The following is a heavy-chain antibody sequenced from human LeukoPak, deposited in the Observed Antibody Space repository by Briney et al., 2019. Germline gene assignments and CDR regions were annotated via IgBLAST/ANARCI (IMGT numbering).Heavy chain of an antibody. CDR1: GGCFSGYY. J-gene: IGHJ4*01. V-gene: IGHV4-34*01. CDR3: ASVADERSYDY. Sequence: SETLSLTCAVYGGCFSGYYWSWIRQPPGKGLEWIGEINHSGSTNYNPSLKSRVTISVDTSKNQFSLKLSSVTAADTAVYYCASVADERSYDYWGQEPWSPSPQ. D-gene: IGHD2-21*01. CDR2: INHSGST.